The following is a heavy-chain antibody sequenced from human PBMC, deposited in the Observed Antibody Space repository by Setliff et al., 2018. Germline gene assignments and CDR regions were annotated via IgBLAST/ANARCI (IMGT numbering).Heavy chain of an antibody. V-gene: IGHV3-74*01. CDR2: INGDGTIT. Sequence: PGGSLRLSCAASGFTFSHFAVTWVRQSPGRGLEWVSRINGDGTITNYADSVKGRFTISRDNAKNTLYLQMNSLRGEDTAVYFCASIDWGENFYNMDVWGKGTTVTVSS. CDR1: GFTFSHFA. D-gene: IGHD7-27*01. CDR3: ASIDWGENFYNMDV. J-gene: IGHJ6*03.